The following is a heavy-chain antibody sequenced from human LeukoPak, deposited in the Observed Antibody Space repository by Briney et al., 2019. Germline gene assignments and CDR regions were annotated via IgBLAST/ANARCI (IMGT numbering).Heavy chain of an antibody. Sequence: ASVKVSCKASGYTFTSYYMHWVRQAPGQGLEWMGIINPSGGSTSYAQKFQGRVTMTRDTSTGTVYMELSSLISEDTAVYYCAREPSLEWLFGRFLPYYYYGMDVWGQGTTVTVSS. CDR2: INPSGGST. D-gene: IGHD3-3*01. J-gene: IGHJ6*02. V-gene: IGHV1-46*01. CDR3: AREPSLEWLFGRFLPYYYYGMDV. CDR1: GYTFTSYY.